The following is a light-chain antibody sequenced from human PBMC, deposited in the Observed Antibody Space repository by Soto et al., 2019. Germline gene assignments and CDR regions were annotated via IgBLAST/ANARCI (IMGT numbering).Light chain of an antibody. CDR3: ATWDDSLKGV. CDR2: TNN. CDR1: TSNIGSHS. J-gene: IGLJ1*01. V-gene: IGLV1-44*01. Sequence: QSVLTQPPSASGTPGQRLTISCSGSTSNIGSHSVNWYQHLPGTAPKLLINTNNQRPSGVPDRFSGYKSDTSAFLVISGLQSEDEADYYCATWDDSLKGVFGTGTKVTVL.